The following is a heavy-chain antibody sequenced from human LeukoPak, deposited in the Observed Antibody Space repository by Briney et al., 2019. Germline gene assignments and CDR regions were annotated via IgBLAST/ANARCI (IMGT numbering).Heavy chain of an antibody. D-gene: IGHD5-18*01. CDR3: ARGRGYNYGYSDY. CDR2: ISSSSSTI. J-gene: IGHJ4*02. CDR1: GFTFSSYS. Sequence: GGSLRLSCAASGFTFSSYSMNWVRQAPGKGLEWISYISSSSSTIYYADSVKGRFTISRDNAKNSLYLQMNSLRAEDTAVYYCARGRGYNYGYSDYWGQGTLVTVSS. V-gene: IGHV3-48*04.